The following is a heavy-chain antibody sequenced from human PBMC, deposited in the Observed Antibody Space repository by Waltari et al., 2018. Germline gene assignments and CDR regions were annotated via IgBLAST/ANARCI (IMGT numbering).Heavy chain of an antibody. V-gene: IGHV4-59*01. J-gene: IGHJ3*02. D-gene: IGHD1-7*01. CDR1: GDSLGTNY. Sequence: QVQLRESGPGLVKSSETLSLTCSVSGDSLGTNYWSWIRQSPGKGLEWIGYVQSSGSTDYTPSFRGRVTMSADASKNQFSLTLKSLTAADTATYFCARALWRVGTRGDFFDIWGRGTTVTVS. CDR2: VQSSGST. CDR3: ARALWRVGTRGDFFDI.